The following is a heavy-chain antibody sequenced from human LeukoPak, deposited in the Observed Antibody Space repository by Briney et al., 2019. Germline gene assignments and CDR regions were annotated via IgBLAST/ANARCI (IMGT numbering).Heavy chain of an antibody. CDR1: GFTFSSYS. CDR2: ISSSSSYI. V-gene: IGHV3-21*01. D-gene: IGHD2-2*01. Sequence: GGSLRLSCAASGFTFSSYSMNWVRQAPGKGLEWVSSISSSSSYIYYADSAKGRFTISRDNAKNSLYLQMNSLRAEDTAVYHCARAVRFCSSISCYDNYFDYWGQGTLVTVSS. CDR3: ARAVRFCSSISCYDNYFDY. J-gene: IGHJ4*02.